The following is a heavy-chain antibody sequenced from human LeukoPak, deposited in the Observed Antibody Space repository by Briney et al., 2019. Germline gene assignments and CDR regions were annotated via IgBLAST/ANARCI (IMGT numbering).Heavy chain of an antibody. V-gene: IGHV1-46*01. J-gene: IGHJ4*02. Sequence: ASVKVSCKASGYTFTSNYIHWVRQAPGQGLEWMGMIYPRDGSTSYAQKFQGRVTVTRDTFTSTVHMELSGLRSEDTAVYYCARDQEGFDYWGQGTLVTVSS. CDR3: ARDQEGFDY. CDR1: GYTFTSNY. CDR2: IYPRDGST.